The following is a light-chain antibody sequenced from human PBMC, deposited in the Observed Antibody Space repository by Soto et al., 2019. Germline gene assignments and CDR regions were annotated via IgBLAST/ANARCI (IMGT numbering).Light chain of an antibody. CDR1: QSVSSE. V-gene: IGKV3-15*01. CDR3: QQYNSWLWT. CDR2: GAS. J-gene: IGKJ1*01. Sequence: EIVMTQSPATLSVSPGEGATLSCRASQSVSSELAWYQQKPGQAPRLLIYGASTRATGIPARFSGSGSGTEFTLIISSLQSEDSAVYYCQQYNSWLWTFGQGTKVDIK.